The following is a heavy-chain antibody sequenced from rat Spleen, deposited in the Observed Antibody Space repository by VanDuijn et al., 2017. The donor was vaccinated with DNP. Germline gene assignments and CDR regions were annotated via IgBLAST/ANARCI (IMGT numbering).Heavy chain of an antibody. CDR3: ARGDYSY. Sequence: QVQLKESGPGLVQPSQTLSLTCTVSGFSLTRYHVHWIRQPPGKGLEWMGVIWSNGATSYTSVLKSRLSISRDTSKSQVFLRMNGLQTADTATYYCARGDYSYWGQGVMVTVSS. D-gene: IGHD1-7*01. V-gene: IGHV2-32*01. CDR2: IWSNGAT. CDR1: GFSLTRYH. J-gene: IGHJ2*01.